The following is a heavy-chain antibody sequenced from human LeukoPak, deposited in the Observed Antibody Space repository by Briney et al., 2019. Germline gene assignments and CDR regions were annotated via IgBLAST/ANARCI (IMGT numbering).Heavy chain of an antibody. Sequence: PGGSLRLSCAASGFTFSSYSMNWVRQVPGKGLEWVAVIWYDGSNKYYADSVKGRFTISRDNSKNTLYLQMNSLRAEDTAVYYCARALNWGAPDVWGQGTTVTVSS. J-gene: IGHJ6*02. CDR2: IWYDGSNK. D-gene: IGHD7-27*01. V-gene: IGHV3-33*08. CDR3: ARALNWGAPDV. CDR1: GFTFSSYS.